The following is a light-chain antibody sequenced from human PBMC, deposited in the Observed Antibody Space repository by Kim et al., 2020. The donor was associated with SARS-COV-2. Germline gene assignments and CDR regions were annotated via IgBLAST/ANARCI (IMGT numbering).Light chain of an antibody. Sequence: AACVGVRGTITCRASQCISTWLARYQQKPGKAPKDLIYKAASVESGVPARFSGSGSGTEITLTMSSLQPDDFATYYCKQYNSLWTFGQGTKVDIK. CDR1: QCISTW. J-gene: IGKJ1*01. CDR3: KQYNSLWT. CDR2: KAA. V-gene: IGKV1-5*03.